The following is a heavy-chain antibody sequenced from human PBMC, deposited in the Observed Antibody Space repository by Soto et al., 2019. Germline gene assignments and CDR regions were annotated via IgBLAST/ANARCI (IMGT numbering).Heavy chain of an antibody. CDR3: ARGGTPIDY. J-gene: IGHJ4*02. Sequence: QVQLVQSGAEVKKPGASVKVSCKASGYTFTNFGISWVRQAPGQGLEWMGWISAYNGNTNYAQNFQGRVTMTTDTATSTASMELTSLRSDNTAVYSSARGGTPIDYWGQGTLVTVSS. D-gene: IGHD3-16*01. V-gene: IGHV1-18*01. CDR1: GYTFTNFG. CDR2: ISAYNGNT.